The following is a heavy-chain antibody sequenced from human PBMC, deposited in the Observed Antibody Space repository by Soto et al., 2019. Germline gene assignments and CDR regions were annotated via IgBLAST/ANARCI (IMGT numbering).Heavy chain of an antibody. Sequence: VQLVESGGGLIQPGGSLRLSCAASGFTVSNNHMTWVRQVPGRGPEWVSTIYYNGNTYYADSVKGRFTISRDNSKNILYLQMNSLRAEDTAVYYCARGLDSAKVGYWGQGTLVTVSS. V-gene: IGHV3-53*01. CDR3: ARGLDSAKVGY. J-gene: IGHJ4*02. D-gene: IGHD5-18*01. CDR1: GFTVSNNH. CDR2: IYYNGNT.